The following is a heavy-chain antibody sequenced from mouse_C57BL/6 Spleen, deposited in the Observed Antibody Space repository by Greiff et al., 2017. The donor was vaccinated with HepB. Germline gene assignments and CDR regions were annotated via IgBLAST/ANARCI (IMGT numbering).Heavy chain of an antibody. Sequence: QVQLKESGAELVRPGTSVKMSCKASGYTFTNYWIGWAKQRPGHGLEWIGDIYPGGGYTNYNEKFKGKATLTADKSSSTAYMQFSSLTSEDSAIYYCARYYYGSREFAYWGQGTLVTVSA. CDR1: GYTFTNYW. J-gene: IGHJ3*01. CDR2: IYPGGGYT. CDR3: ARYYYGSREFAY. D-gene: IGHD1-1*01. V-gene: IGHV1-63*01.